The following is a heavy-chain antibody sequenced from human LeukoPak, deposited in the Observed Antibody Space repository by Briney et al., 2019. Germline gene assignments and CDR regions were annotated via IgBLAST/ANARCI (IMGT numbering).Heavy chain of an antibody. CDR3: AKDISHGGNGRTLFDY. CDR2: ISWNSGSI. Sequence: GGSLRLSCAASGFTFDDYAMHWVRQAPGKGLEWVSGISWNSGSIGYADSVKGRFTISRDNAKNSLYLQMNSLRAEDTALYYCAKDISHGGNGRTLFDYWGQGTLVTVSS. J-gene: IGHJ4*02. CDR1: GFTFDDYA. D-gene: IGHD4-23*01. V-gene: IGHV3-9*01.